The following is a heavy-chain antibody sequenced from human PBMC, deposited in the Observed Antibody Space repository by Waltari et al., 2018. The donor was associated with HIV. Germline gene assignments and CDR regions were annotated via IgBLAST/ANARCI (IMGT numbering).Heavy chain of an antibody. V-gene: IGHV1-24*01. CDR1: GYTLTELS. CDR2: FDPEDGET. CDR3: ATDHPVTTGPGGYYYYYGMDV. Sequence: QVQLVQSGAEVKKPGASVKVSCKVSGYTLTELSMHWVRQAPGKGLEWMGGFDPEDGETIYAQKFQGRVTMTEDTSTDTAYMELSSLRSEDTAVYYCATDHPVTTGPGGYYYYYGMDVWGQGTTVTVSS. J-gene: IGHJ6*02. D-gene: IGHD4-4*01.